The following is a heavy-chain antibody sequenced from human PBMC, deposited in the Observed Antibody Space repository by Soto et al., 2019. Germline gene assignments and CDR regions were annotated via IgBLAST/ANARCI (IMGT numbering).Heavy chain of an antibody. V-gene: IGHV3-33*01. D-gene: IGHD6-19*01. CDR3: ARDTSTQSVAGITDY. Sequence: GGSLRLSCAASGFTFSSYGMHWVRQAPGKGLEWVAVIWYDGSNKYYADSVKGRFTMSRDNSKNTLYLQMNSLRAEDTAVYYCARDTSTQSVAGITDYWGQGTLVTVSS. CDR1: GFTFSSYG. J-gene: IGHJ4*02. CDR2: IWYDGSNK.